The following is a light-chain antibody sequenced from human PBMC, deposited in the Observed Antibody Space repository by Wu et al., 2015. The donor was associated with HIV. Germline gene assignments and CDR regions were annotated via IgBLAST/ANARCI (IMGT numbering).Light chain of an antibody. Sequence: IVLTQSPGTLSLSPGERATLSCRASQRVSSNYLAWYQQKFGQAPRLLIYGASIRATGIPDRFSGSGSGADFTLTISRLEPEDSAVYYCQQYATSPHTFGQGTKLEIK. CDR2: GAS. CDR1: QRVSSNY. V-gene: IGKV3-20*01. CDR3: QQYATSPHT. J-gene: IGKJ2*01.